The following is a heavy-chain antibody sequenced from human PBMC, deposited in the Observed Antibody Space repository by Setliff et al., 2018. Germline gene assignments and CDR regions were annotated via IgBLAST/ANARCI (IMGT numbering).Heavy chain of an antibody. V-gene: IGHV3-21*01. J-gene: IGHJ3*01. CDR2: ISPTSSHI. Sequence: GGSLRLSCAASGFTFSTYSLIWVRQAPGTGLEWVSSISPTSSHIYYADSAEGRFTISRDNAKNSLYLQLNSLRAEDTAVYYCARAHRYFSDTSGYFYDQGRSAFDVWGQGTMVTVSS. CDR3: ARAHRYFSDTSGYFYDQGRSAFDV. CDR1: GFTFSTYS. D-gene: IGHD3-22*01.